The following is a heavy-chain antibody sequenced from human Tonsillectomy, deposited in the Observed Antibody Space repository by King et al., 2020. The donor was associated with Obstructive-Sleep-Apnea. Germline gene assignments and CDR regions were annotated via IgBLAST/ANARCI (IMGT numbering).Heavy chain of an antibody. CDR3: AKGRDSSGWTFDY. CDR2: IRYDGFNK. Sequence: VQLVESGGGVVQPGGSLRLSCAASGFTFNSQGIHWVRQAPGKGLEWVAFIRYDGFNKYYADSVKGRFTISRDNYKNTLFLQMNSLRAEDTAVYYCAKGRDSSGWTFDYWGQGTLVIVSS. CDR1: GFTFNSQG. D-gene: IGHD6-19*01. V-gene: IGHV3-30*02. J-gene: IGHJ4*02.